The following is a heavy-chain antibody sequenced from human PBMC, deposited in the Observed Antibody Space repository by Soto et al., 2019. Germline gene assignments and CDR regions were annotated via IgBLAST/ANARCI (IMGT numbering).Heavy chain of an antibody. J-gene: IGHJ5*02. CDR1: GGSFSGYY. D-gene: IGHD2-15*01. CDR3: ARGRLIVVVVAATLDWFDP. V-gene: IGHV4-34*01. Sequence: SETLSLTCAVYGGSFSGYYWSWIRQPPGKGLEWIGEINHSGSTNYNPSLKSRVTISVDTSKNQFSLKLSSVTAADTAVYYCARGRLIVVVVAATLDWFDPWGQGTLVTVSS. CDR2: INHSGST.